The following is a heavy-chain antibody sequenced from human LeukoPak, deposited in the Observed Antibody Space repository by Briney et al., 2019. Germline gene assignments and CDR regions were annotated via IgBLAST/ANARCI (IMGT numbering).Heavy chain of an antibody. Sequence: ASVKVSCKASGYTFTSYAMHWVRQAPGQRLEWMGWINAGNGNTKYSQKFQGRVTITRDTFVSTAYMELSSLRSEDTAVYYCARASSGWRKTFDYWGQGTLVTVSS. CDR2: INAGNGNT. V-gene: IGHV1-3*01. CDR1: GYTFTSYA. CDR3: ARASSGWRKTFDY. J-gene: IGHJ4*02. D-gene: IGHD6-19*01.